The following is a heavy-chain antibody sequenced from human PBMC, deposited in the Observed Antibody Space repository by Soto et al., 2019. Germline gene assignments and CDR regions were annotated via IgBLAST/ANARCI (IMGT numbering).Heavy chain of an antibody. CDR2: ISYDVTNK. J-gene: IGHJ4*02. V-gene: IGHV3-30*18. D-gene: IGHD6-19*01. CDR3: AKDLRIAVAGTDYFDS. CDR1: GFSFSSYG. Sequence: AGGSLRLSCADSGFSFSSYGMHWVRQAPGKGLEWVAVISYDVTNKYYADSVKGRFTISRDNSKNTLYLQMNSLRAEDTAVYYCAKDLRIAVAGTDYFDSWGQGTLVSVSS.